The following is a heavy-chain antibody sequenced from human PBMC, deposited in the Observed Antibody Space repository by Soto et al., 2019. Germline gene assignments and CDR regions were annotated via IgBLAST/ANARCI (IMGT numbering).Heavy chain of an antibody. J-gene: IGHJ4*02. CDR3: AKDYTVTSKDY. D-gene: IGHD4-17*01. Sequence: EVQLLESGGGLVQPGGSLRLSCAASGFTFSSCPLTWVRRAPGKGLEWVSSISGSGGNTYYADPVKGRFTISRDNSKNTLYLQMNSLRAEDTALYYCAKDYTVTSKDYWGQGTLVTVSS. V-gene: IGHV3-23*01. CDR1: GFTFSSCP. CDR2: ISGSGGNT.